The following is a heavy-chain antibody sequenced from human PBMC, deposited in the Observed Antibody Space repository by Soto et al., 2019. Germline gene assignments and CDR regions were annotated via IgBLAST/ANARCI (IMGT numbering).Heavy chain of an antibody. CDR1: GFTFSDYG. V-gene: IGHV3-30*18. Sequence: QVQLAESGGGVVQPGGSLRLSCAASGFTFSDYGIDWIRQAPGKGLEWVAVISHEGSVQYYADSVKGRFTVSRDNSKNILYLHMNSLRPEDTAMYYCAKEGSPKVSRWDDYWGQGTLVTVSS. D-gene: IGHD1-26*01. J-gene: IGHJ4*02. CDR2: ISHEGSVQ. CDR3: AKEGSPKVSRWDDY.